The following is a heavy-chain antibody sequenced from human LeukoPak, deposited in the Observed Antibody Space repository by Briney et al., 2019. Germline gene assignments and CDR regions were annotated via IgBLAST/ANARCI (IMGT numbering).Heavy chain of an antibody. J-gene: IGHJ4*02. CDR3: ARGNNRREDY. CDR2: IKQDGSEK. CDR1: GFTVSSYG. Sequence: GALRLSCAASGFTVSSYGMHWVRQAPGKGLEWVAHIKQDGSEKYYIDSVKGRFSISRDNANNSLYLQLNSLRAEDMGVYYCARGNNRREDYWGQGTLVTVSS. V-gene: IGHV3-7*01. D-gene: IGHD1-14*01.